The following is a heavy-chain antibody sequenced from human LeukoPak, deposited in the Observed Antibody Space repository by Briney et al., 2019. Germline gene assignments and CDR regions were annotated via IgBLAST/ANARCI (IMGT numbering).Heavy chain of an antibody. CDR1: GYSISSGYY. CDR3: ARQSSSWAPQGEY. D-gene: IGHD6-13*01. Sequence: PSETLSLTCAVSGYSISSGYYWGWIRQPPGKGLEWIGSIYHSGSTYYNPSLKSRVTISVDTSKNQFSLKLRSMTAADTAVYYCARQSSSWAPQGEYWGQGTLVTVSS. J-gene: IGHJ4*02. V-gene: IGHV4-38-2*01. CDR2: IYHSGST.